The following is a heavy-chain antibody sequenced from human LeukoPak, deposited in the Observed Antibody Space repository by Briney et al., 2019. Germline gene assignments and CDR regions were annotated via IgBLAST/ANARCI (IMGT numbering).Heavy chain of an antibody. CDR2: FYVGGAT. CDR3: ARDRGDNYGSFDY. J-gene: IGHJ4*02. CDR1: GFSVTNNY. D-gene: IGHD5-18*01. Sequence: PGGSLRLSCAVSGFSVTNNYMSWVRQAPGKGLEWVSVFYVGGATYYADSVKGRFTISRDNSENTLYLQMNSLRAEDTAVYYCARDRGDNYGSFDYWGQGALVTVSS. V-gene: IGHV3-53*01.